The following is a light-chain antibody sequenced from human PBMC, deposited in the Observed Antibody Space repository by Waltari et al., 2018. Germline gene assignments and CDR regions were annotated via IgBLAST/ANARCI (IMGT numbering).Light chain of an antibody. CDR1: QSVLYSSNNKNY. CDR3: QQYDDTPLT. Sequence: DIVMTQSPDSLAVSLGERATINCKSRQSVLYSSNNKNYLAWYQQKPGQPPKQLIYWASTRESGVPDRFSGSGSGTDFTLSISSLQAEDVAVYYGQQYDDTPLTFGGGTKVEIK. J-gene: IGKJ4*01. CDR2: WAS. V-gene: IGKV4-1*01.